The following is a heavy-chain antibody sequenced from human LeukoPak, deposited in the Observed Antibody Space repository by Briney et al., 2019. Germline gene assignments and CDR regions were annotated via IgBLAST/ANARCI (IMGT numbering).Heavy chain of an antibody. CDR3: AGSYSGSLDY. V-gene: IGHV1-69*05. J-gene: IGHJ4*02. Sequence: ASVKVSCKASLGTFSSYAISWVRQAPGQGLEWTGGIIPIFGTANYAQKFQGRVTITTDESTSTAYMELSSLRSEDTAVYYCAGSYSGSLDYWGQGTLVTVSS. D-gene: IGHD1-26*01. CDR2: IIPIFGTA. CDR1: LGTFSSYA.